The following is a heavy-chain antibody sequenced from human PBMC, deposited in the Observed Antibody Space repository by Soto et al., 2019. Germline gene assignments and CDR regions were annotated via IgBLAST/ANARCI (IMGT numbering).Heavy chain of an antibody. D-gene: IGHD4-17*01. CDR2: IYCSGST. CDR1: GGSISSGDYY. CDR3: ARGGTVTSHYYYYYGMDV. Sequence: ASETLSLTCTVSGGSISSGDYYWSWIRQPPGKGLEWIGYIYCSGSTYYNPSLKSRVTISVDTSKNQFSLKLSSVTAADTAVYYCARGGTVTSHYYYYYGMDVWGQGTTVTVSS. V-gene: IGHV4-30-4*01. J-gene: IGHJ6*02.